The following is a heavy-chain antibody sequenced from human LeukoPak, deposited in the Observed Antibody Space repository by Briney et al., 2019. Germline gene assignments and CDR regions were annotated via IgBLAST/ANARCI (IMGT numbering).Heavy chain of an antibody. D-gene: IGHD6-19*01. CDR3: AKDRSSGWYEGSGFDY. V-gene: IGHV3-23*01. CDR2: ISGSGGST. CDR1: GFTFSSYA. Sequence: GGSLRLPCAASGFTFSSYAMSWVRQAPGKGLEWVSAISGSGGSTYYADSVKGRFTISRDNSKNTLYLQMNSLRAEDTAVYYCAKDRSSGWYEGSGFDYWGQGTLVTVSS. J-gene: IGHJ4*02.